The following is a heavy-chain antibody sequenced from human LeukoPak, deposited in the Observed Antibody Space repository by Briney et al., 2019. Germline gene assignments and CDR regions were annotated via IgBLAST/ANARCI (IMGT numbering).Heavy chain of an antibody. CDR1: GYSFTSYW. V-gene: IGHV5-51*01. Sequence: GESLKISCKGSGYSFTSYWIGWVRQMPGKGLVWMGIIYPGDSDTRYSPSFQGQVTISADKSISNAYLQWSSLKASDTAMYYCARPSEWQYFQDDDAFDIWGQGTMVTVSS. J-gene: IGHJ3*02. CDR3: ARPSEWQYFQDDDAFDI. D-gene: IGHD2/OR15-2a*01. CDR2: IYPGDSDT.